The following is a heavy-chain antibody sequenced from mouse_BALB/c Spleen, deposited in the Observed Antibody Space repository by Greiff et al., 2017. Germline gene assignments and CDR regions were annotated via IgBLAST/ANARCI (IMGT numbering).Heavy chain of an antibody. D-gene: IGHD1-1*01. Sequence: QVQLQQSGAELVRPGTSVKVSCKASGYAFTNYLIEWVKQRPGQGLEWIGVINPGSGGTNYNEKFKGKATLTADTSSSTAYMKRSSLTSDDSAVYFCARHLLRRRATGYFDVWGAGTTVTVSS. CDR3: ARHLLRRRATGYFDV. CDR2: INPGSGGT. CDR1: GYAFTNYL. V-gene: IGHV1-54*01. J-gene: IGHJ1*01.